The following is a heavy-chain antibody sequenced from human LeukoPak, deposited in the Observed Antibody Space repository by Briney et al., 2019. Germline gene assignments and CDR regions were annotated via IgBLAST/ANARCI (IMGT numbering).Heavy chain of an antibody. V-gene: IGHV1-58*02. CDR1: GFTFTSSA. CDR3: AAIEGSDYYDSSGYYSFDY. D-gene: IGHD3-22*01. J-gene: IGHJ4*02. CDR2: IVVGSGNT. Sequence: EASVKVSCKASGFTFTSSAMQWVRQARGQRLEWIGWIVVGSGNTNYAQKFQERVTITRDMSTSTAYMELSSLRSEDTAVYYCAAIEGSDYYDSSGYYSFDYWGQGTLVTVSS.